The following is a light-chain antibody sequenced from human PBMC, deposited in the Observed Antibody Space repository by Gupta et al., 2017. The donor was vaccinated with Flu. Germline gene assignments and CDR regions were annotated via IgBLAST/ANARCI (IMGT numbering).Light chain of an antibody. CDR3: SSYAGSYTLV. CDR1: SSDIGIYDF. J-gene: IGLJ3*02. CDR2: EVI. V-gene: IGLV2-11*01. Sequence: SALTQPRSVAGSPGQSVTVSCTGTSSDIGIYDFVSWYQQHPGKAPKLIIYEVITRPSEVPGRFSGSKSGNSASLSISELQAEDEAEYYCSSYAGSYTLVFGGGTKLTVL.